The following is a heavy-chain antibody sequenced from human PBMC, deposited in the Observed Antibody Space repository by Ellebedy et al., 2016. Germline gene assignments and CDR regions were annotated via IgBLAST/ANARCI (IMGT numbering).Heavy chain of an antibody. V-gene: IGHV4-59*01. CDR3: ARRDIIAGFDY. CDR1: GGSISSYY. Sequence: SETLSLTCTVSGGSISSYYWSWIRQPPGKGLEWIGYIYYSGSTNYNPSLKSRVTISVDTSKNQFSLKLSSVTAADTAVYYCARRDIIAGFDYWGQGTLVTVSS. J-gene: IGHJ4*02. D-gene: IGHD6-13*01. CDR2: IYYSGST.